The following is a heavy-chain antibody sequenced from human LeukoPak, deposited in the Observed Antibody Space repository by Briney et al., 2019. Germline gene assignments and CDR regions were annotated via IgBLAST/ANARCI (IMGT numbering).Heavy chain of an antibody. D-gene: IGHD3-3*01. CDR2: IRYDGHNK. J-gene: IGHJ4*02. V-gene: IGHV3-30*02. CDR1: GFTFSSYQ. CDR3: ARDWRGYYFDY. Sequence: GGSLRLSCAASGFTFSSYQMNWVRQAPGKGLDWVAFIRYDGHNKYYADSVKGRFTISRDNSKNALYLQMNSLRAEDTAVYYCARDWRGYYFDYWGQGTLVTVSS.